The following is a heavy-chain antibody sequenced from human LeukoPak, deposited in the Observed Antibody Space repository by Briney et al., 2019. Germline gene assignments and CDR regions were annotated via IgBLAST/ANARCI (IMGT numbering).Heavy chain of an antibody. D-gene: IGHD3-16*01. J-gene: IGHJ4*02. Sequence: GGSLRLSCAASGFTFNNYAMNWVRQAPGKGLEWVSVISGSGGTTYYADSVKGRFTISRDSSKNTLYLQMNSLRAEDTAVYYCAKGWVGFDYWGQGTLVTVSS. CDR2: ISGSGGTT. CDR1: GFTFNNYA. CDR3: AKGWVGFDY. V-gene: IGHV3-23*01.